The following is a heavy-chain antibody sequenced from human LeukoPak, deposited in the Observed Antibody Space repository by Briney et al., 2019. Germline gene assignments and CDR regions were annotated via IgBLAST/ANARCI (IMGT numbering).Heavy chain of an antibody. CDR3: ARAMGEYYYYGMDV. Sequence: GGSLRLSCAASGFTFSDYYMGWIRQAPGKGLEWVSYISSSGSTTYYADSVKGRFTISRDNAKNSLYLQLSSLKADDTAVYYCARAMGEYYYYGMDVWGQGTTVTVSS. D-gene: IGHD3-10*01. V-gene: IGHV3-11*04. CDR2: ISSSGSTT. CDR1: GFTFSDYY. J-gene: IGHJ6*02.